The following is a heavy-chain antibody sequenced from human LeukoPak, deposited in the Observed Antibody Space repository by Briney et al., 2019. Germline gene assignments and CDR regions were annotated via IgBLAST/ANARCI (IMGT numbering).Heavy chain of an antibody. CDR3: AREIRLGPYYYYGMDV. D-gene: IGHD1-26*01. CDR1: GFTFSSYA. J-gene: IGHJ6*04. V-gene: IGHV3-30*04. CDR2: ISYDGSNK. Sequence: GGSLRLSCAASGFTFSSYAMHWVRQAPGKGLERVAVISYDGSNKYYADSVKGRFTISRDNSKNTLYLQMNSLRAEDTAVYYCAREIRLGPYYYYGMDVWGKGTTVTVSS.